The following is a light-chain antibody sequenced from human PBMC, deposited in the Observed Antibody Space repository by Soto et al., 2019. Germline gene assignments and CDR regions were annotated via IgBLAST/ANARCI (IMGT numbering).Light chain of an antibody. Sequence: EILLTQSPGTLSLSPGERATLSCRASQSVSNNYLAWYQQKHGQAPRLLIYDASNRDTGIPARFSGTGSGTEFALTISRLEPEDFEVYICQHYGYQQWTFGPGTKVDIK. CDR1: QSVSNNY. V-gene: IGKV3-20*01. J-gene: IGKJ1*01. CDR2: DAS. CDR3: QHYGYQQWT.